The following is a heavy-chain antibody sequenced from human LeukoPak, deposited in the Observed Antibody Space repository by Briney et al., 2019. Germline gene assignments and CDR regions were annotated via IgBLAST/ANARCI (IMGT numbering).Heavy chain of an antibody. CDR3: AKGLYSSSIYDAFDI. J-gene: IGHJ3*02. Sequence: QSGGSLRLSCAASGFSISNYWMNWVRQAPGKGLEWVANIKQDGSEKYYVDSVKGLFTISRDNAKNSLYLQMNSLRAEDMALYYCAKGLYSSSIYDAFDIWGQGTMVTVSS. CDR2: IKQDGSEK. CDR1: GFSISNYW. V-gene: IGHV3-7*03. D-gene: IGHD6-6*01.